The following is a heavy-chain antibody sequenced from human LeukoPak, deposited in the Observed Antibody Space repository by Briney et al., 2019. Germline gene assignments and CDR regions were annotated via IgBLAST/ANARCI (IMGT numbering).Heavy chain of an antibody. CDR2: IYYTGST. J-gene: IGHJ3*02. Sequence: PSETLSLTCTVSGGSISSYYWSWIRQPPGKGLEWIGYIYYTGSTNYNPSLKSRVTISVDTSKNQFSLKLSSVTAADTAVYYCARDDYGDLDAFDIWGQGTMVTISS. CDR1: GGSISSYY. V-gene: IGHV4-59*12. CDR3: ARDDYGDLDAFDI. D-gene: IGHD4-17*01.